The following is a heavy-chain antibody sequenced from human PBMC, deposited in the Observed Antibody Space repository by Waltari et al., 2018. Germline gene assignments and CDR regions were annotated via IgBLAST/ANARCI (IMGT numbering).Heavy chain of an antibody. D-gene: IGHD6-25*01. Sequence: QVQLQQWGAGLLKPSETLSLTCAVYGGSFSGYYWSWIRQPPGKGLEWIGEINHSGSTNDNPSLKSRVTISVDTSKNQFSLKLSSVTAADTAVYYCARGVFYSSVDYWGQGTLVTVSS. CDR1: GGSFSGYY. CDR2: INHSGST. CDR3: ARGVFYSSVDY. V-gene: IGHV4-34*01. J-gene: IGHJ4*02.